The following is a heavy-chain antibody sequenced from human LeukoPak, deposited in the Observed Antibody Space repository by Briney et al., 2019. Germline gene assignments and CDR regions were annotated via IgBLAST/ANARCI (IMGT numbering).Heavy chain of an antibody. CDR3: ARSLRGYRFATDY. CDR1: GDSINSYY. V-gene: IGHV4-59*08. CDR2: IYYSGST. Sequence: TSETLSLTCTASGDSINSYYWSWIRQPPGKGLEWIGYIYYSGSTKYNPSIKSRVTISVDTSKNQFSLKLSSVTAADTAVYYCARSLRGYRFATDYWGQGTLVTVSS. J-gene: IGHJ4*02. D-gene: IGHD5-18*01.